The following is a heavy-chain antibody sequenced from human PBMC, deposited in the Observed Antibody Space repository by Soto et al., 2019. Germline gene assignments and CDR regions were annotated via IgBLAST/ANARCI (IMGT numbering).Heavy chain of an antibody. D-gene: IGHD2-21*01. J-gene: IGHJ4*02. CDR2: TYYRSKWYN. CDR3: ARCGPGGDIDY. CDR1: GDSVSSNSAA. Sequence: SPTLSLPCAISGDSVSSNSAAWNWIRPSPSRGLEWLGRTYYRSKWYNHYPVSVKSRITVNPDTSKNQFSLHLNSVTPEDTALYYCARCGPGGDIDYWGQGTLVTVSS. V-gene: IGHV6-1*01.